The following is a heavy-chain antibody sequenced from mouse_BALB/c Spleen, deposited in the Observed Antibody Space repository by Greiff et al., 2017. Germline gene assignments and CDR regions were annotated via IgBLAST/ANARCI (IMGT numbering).Heavy chain of an antibody. D-gene: IGHD1-1*02. J-gene: IGHJ4*01. CDR1: GFSLTSYG. Sequence: VHLVESGPSLVQPSQSLSITCTVSGFSLTSYGVHWVRQSPGKGLEWLGVIWRGGSTDYNAAFMSRLSITKDNSKSQVFFKMNSLQADDTAIYYCAKMVGQNAMDYWGQGTSVTVSS. CDR2: IWRGGST. CDR3: AKMVGQNAMDY. V-gene: IGHV2-5-1*01.